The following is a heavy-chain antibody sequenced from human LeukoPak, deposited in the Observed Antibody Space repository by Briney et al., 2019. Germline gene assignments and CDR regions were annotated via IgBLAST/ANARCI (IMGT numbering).Heavy chain of an antibody. CDR3: ARGSAVAADDY. J-gene: IGHJ4*02. CDR2: IWYDGSNK. CDR1: GFTFSGYG. V-gene: IGHV3-33*01. Sequence: GGSLRLSCAASGFTFSGYGMHWVRQAPGKGLEWVAVIWYDGSNKYYADSVKGRFTISRDNSKNTLYLQMNSLRAGDTAVYYCARGSAVAADDYWGQGTLVTVSS. D-gene: IGHD2-15*01.